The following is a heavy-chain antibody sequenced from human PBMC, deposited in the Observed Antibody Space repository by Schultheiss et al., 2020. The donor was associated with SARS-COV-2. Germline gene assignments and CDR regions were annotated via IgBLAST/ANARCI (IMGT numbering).Heavy chain of an antibody. CDR1: GYTFTSYG. V-gene: IGHV1-18*01. D-gene: IGHD6-19*01. CDR2: ISGSNGNT. J-gene: IGHJ4*02. CDR3: ARDSPASQWLVSDS. Sequence: ASVKVSCKASGYTFTSYGISWVRQAPGQGLEWMGWISGSNGNTNYAQKLQGRVTMTTDTSTSTAYMELRSLRSDDTAVYYCARDSPASQWLVSDSWGQGTLVTVSS.